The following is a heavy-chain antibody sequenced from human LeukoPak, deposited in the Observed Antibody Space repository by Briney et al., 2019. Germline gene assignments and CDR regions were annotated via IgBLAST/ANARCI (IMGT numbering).Heavy chain of an antibody. V-gene: IGHV5-51*01. J-gene: IGHJ4*02. Sequence: GESLKISCKGSGYSFTSYWIGWVRQMPGKGLEWMVIIYPGDSDTRYSPSFQGQVTISADKSISTAYLQWSSLKASDTAMYYCARGPRYDFWSGCFFDYWGQGTLVTVSS. CDR1: GYSFTSYW. D-gene: IGHD3-3*01. CDR3: ARGPRYDFWSGCFFDY. CDR2: IYPGDSDT.